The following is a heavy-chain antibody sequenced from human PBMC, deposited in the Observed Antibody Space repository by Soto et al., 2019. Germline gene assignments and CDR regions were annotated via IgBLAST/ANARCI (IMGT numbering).Heavy chain of an antibody. V-gene: IGHV3-23*01. CDR2: ISGIGGST. CDR3: ARGSSGYISSWYYFDY. J-gene: IGHJ4*02. CDR1: GFTFTDYD. Sequence: PVGSLRLSCAASGFTFTDYDLSWVRQAPGKGLEWVATISGIGGSTYLADSVKGRLSISRDNSKNTVSLLMNSLRAEDTAVYFCARGSSGYISSWYYFDYWGRGTLVTVSS. D-gene: IGHD6-13*01.